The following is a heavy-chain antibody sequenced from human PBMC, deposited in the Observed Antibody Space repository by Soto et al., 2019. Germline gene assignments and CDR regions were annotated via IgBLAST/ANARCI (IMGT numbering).Heavy chain of an antibody. CDR2: INPSGGST. J-gene: IGHJ3*02. CDR1: GYTFTSYY. D-gene: IGHD3-22*01. Sequence: QVQLVQSGAEVKKPGASVKVSCKASGYTFTSYYMHWVRQAPGQGLEWMGIINPSGGSTSYAQKFKGRVTMTRDTSTSTVYMELSSLRSEDTAVYYCASDTYYYDSSGYKPYDAFDIWGQGTMVTVSS. V-gene: IGHV1-46*01. CDR3: ASDTYYYDSSGYKPYDAFDI.